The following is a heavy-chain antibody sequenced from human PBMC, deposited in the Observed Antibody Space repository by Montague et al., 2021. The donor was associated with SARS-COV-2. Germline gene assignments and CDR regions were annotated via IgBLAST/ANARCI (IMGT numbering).Heavy chain of an antibody. D-gene: IGHD6-13*01. J-gene: IGHJ6*01. V-gene: IGHV3-43*02. Sequence: SLRLSCAASGFTFDDYAMHWVRQAPRKGLEWVSLIRGDGGSTYYADSVKGRFTISRDNSKNSLYLQMNSLRTEDTALYYCAKDITRSGSWIDYYYYGMDVWGQGTTVTVSS. CDR3: AKDITRSGSWIDYYYYGMDV. CDR2: IRGDGGST. CDR1: GFTFDDYA.